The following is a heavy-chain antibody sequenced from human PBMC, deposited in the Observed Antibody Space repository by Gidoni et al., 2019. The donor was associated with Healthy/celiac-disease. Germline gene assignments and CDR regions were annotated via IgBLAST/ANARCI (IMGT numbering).Heavy chain of an antibody. V-gene: IGHV3-11*06. Sequence: QVQLVESGGGLVKPGGSLRLSCSASGFTFSDYYMSWIRQAPGKGLEWVSYISSSSSYTNYADSVKGRFTISRDNAKNSLYLQMNSLRAEDTAVYYCASAEANYWYFDLWGRGTLVTVSS. CDR3: ASAEANYWYFDL. CDR2: ISSSSSYT. CDR1: GFTFSDYY. J-gene: IGHJ2*01.